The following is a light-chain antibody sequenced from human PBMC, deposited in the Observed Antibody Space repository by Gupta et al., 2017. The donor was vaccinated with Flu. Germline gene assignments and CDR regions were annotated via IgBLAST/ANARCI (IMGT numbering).Light chain of an antibody. CDR1: QDIRNY. V-gene: IGKV1-33*01. J-gene: IGKJ4*01. Sequence: DVQMTQYSPALSASVGDTINSTCQATQDIRNYLNWFQQKPGKAPKLLIYDTSNLDTGVPSRFSGSGSGTDFTFTITGLQPEDFATYFCQQYGSIPLSFGGGTKVQI. CDR2: DTS. CDR3: QQYGSIPLS.